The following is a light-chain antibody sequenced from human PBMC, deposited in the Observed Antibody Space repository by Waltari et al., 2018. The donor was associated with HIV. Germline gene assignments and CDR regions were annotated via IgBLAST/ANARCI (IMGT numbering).Light chain of an antibody. CDR1: RGDIGDYNY. CDR2: SVR. CDR3: SSYTSNNTWV. V-gene: IGLV2-14*03. Sequence: QSALTQPASVSGSLGQSITISCTGTRGDIGDYNYVSWYQQHPGEVPKVLIFSVRNRPSGVSSRVSGSKAGNTASLTLSGLQAEDEADYYCSSYTSNNTWVFGGGTKLTVL. J-gene: IGLJ3*02.